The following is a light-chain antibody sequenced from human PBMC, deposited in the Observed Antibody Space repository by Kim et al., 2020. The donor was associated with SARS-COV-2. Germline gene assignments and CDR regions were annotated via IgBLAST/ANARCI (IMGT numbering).Light chain of an antibody. V-gene: IGKV3-20*01. CDR1: QSVRSNY. Sequence: EIVLTQSPGTLSLSPGERATLSCRASQSVRSNYLAWFQQKPGQAPRLLIYGASSRATGVPDRFSGSGSGTDFTLTISRLEPEDFAVYFCQQYSSLPRTFGQGTKLEI. CDR2: GAS. CDR3: QQYSSLPRT. J-gene: IGKJ2*01.